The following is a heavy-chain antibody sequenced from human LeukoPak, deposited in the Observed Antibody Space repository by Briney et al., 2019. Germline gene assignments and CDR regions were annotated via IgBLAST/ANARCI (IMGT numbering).Heavy chain of an antibody. V-gene: IGHV1-69*06. D-gene: IGHD3-9*01. CDR2: IISIFGTA. Sequence: SVKVSCKASGGTFSSYAISWVRQAPGQGLEWMGGIISIFGTANYAQKFQGRVTITADKSTSTAYMELSSLRSEDTAVYYCARGGGSILTGYYTFGYWGQGTLVTVSS. CDR1: GGTFSSYA. J-gene: IGHJ4*02. CDR3: ARGGGSILTGYYTFGY.